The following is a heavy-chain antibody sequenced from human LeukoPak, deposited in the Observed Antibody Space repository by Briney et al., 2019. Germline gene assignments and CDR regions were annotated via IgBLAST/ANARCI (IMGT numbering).Heavy chain of an antibody. CDR3: ARDPYSTYYFDY. Sequence: GGSLRLSCAASGFTVSSNYMSWVRQAPGKGLEWVSVIYSGGSTYYADSVKGRFTISRDNSKNTLYLQMNSLRAEDTAVYYCARDPYSTYYFDYWGQGTLVTVSS. CDR1: GFTVSSNY. J-gene: IGHJ4*02. D-gene: IGHD2-8*01. V-gene: IGHV3-66*01. CDR2: IYSGGST.